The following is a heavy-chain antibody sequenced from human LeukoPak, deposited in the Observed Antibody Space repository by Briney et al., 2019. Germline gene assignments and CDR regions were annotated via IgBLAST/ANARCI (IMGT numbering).Heavy chain of an antibody. Sequence: PGGSLRLSCAASGFTFSSHWMHWVRQAPGKGLVWVSRINSDGSSTNYAASVKGRFTISRDNAKNTLYLQMNSLRAEGTAMYYCAREPNDAFDIWGQGTMVTVSS. CDR3: AREPNDAFDI. CDR2: INSDGSST. CDR1: GFTFSSHW. J-gene: IGHJ3*02. V-gene: IGHV3-74*01.